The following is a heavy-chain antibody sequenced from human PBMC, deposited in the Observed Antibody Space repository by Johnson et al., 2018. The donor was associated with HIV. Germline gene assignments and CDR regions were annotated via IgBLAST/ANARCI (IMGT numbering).Heavy chain of an antibody. J-gene: IGHJ3*02. CDR3: ARDAVISSGWYNVDAFDI. CDR2: IKQDGSEK. V-gene: IGHV3-7*03. CDR1: GFTFFSYG. Sequence: EKLVESGGGVVQPGRSLRLSCVASGFTFFSYGMHWVRQAPGKGLEWVANIKQDGSEKYYVDSVKGRFTISRDNAKNALYLQMNTLRAEDTAVYYCARDAVISSGWYNVDAFDIWGQGTMVTVSS. D-gene: IGHD6-19*01.